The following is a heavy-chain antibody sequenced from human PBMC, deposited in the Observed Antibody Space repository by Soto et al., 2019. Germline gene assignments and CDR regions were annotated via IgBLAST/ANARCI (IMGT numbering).Heavy chain of an antibody. J-gene: IGHJ4*02. V-gene: IGHV3-23*01. CDR1: GFTFNIYA. CDR2: ISRYGDFT. Sequence: EVRLLESGGDLIQPGGSLRLSCAASGFTFNIYAMTWVRQAPGKGLEWVSAISRYGDFTYYADSVEGRFTISRDNSKNTLYLQMNSLRAEDTAVYHCAKDRYLDHDSRGYLFDNWGQGTLVTVSS. CDR3: AKDRYLDHDSRGYLFDN. D-gene: IGHD3-22*01.